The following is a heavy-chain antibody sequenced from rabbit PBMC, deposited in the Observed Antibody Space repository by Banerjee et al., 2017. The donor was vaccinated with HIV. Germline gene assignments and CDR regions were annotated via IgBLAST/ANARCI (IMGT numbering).Heavy chain of an antibody. D-gene: IGHD6-1*01. CDR1: GFSFSSGYD. J-gene: IGHJ6*01. Sequence: QEQLVESGGGLVQPEGSLTLTCTASGFSFSSGYDMCWVRQAPGKGLEWIGCIYIGSRSSAWYANWVNGRFTISKTSSTTVTLQLTSLTAADTATYFCARDVMHADGMWGPGTLVTVS. V-gene: IGHV1S45*01. CDR3: ARDVMHADGM. CDR2: IYIGSRSSA.